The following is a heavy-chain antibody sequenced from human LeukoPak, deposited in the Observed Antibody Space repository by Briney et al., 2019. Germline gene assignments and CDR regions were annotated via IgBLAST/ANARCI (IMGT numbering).Heavy chain of an antibody. D-gene: IGHD6-13*01. CDR3: ARDRAATGDWYFDL. V-gene: IGHV3-30-3*01. Sequence: GGSLRLSCAASGFTFSSYAMHWVRQAPGKGLEWVAVISYDGSNKYYADSVKGRFTISRDNSKNTLYVQMNSLRVDDTAMYYCARDRAATGDWYFDLWGRGTLVTVSS. CDR1: GFTFSSYA. CDR2: ISYDGSNK. J-gene: IGHJ2*01.